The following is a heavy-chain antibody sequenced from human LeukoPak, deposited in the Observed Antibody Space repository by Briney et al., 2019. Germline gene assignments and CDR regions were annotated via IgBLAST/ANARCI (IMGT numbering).Heavy chain of an antibody. CDR1: GYSISSGYY. V-gene: IGHV4-38-2*02. J-gene: IGHJ6*03. CDR3: ARDPLTTYDFWSGYRSYYYYYYMDV. D-gene: IGHD3-3*01. Sequence: SETLSLTCAVSGYSISSGYYWGWIRQPPGKGLEWIGIIYHSGSTYYNPSLKSRVTISVDTSKNQFSLKLSSVTAADTAVYYCARDPLTTYDFWSGYRSYYYYYYMDVWGKGTTVTVSS. CDR2: IYHSGST.